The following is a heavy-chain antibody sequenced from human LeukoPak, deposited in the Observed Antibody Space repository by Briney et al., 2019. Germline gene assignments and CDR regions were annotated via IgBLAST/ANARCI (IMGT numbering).Heavy chain of an antibody. CDR2: INHSGST. V-gene: IGHV4-34*01. D-gene: IGHD6-19*01. CDR1: GGSFSGYY. CDR3: ARDHESSGWYRLNY. Sequence: SETLSLTCAVYGGSFSGYYWSWIRQPPGKGLEWIGEINHSGSTNYNPSLKSRVTISVDTSKNQFSLKLSSVTAADTAVYYCARDHESSGWYRLNYWGQGTLVSVSS. J-gene: IGHJ4*02.